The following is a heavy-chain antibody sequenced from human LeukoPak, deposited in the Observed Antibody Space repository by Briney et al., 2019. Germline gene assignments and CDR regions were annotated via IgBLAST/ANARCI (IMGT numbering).Heavy chain of an antibody. J-gene: IGHJ4*02. Sequence: GGSLRLSCAASGFTFSTYSMSWVRQAPGKGLEWVSVIYSGGTTYYADSVKGRFTISRDNSKNTLYLQLNSLRADDTAVYYCARSVYYYGSSGYLFDYWGQGTLVTVSS. CDR1: GFTFSTYS. CDR3: ARSVYYYGSSGYLFDY. D-gene: IGHD3-22*01. V-gene: IGHV3-66*01. CDR2: IYSGGTT.